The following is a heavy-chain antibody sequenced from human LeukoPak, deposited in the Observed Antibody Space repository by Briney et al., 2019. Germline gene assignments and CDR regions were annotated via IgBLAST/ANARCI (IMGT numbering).Heavy chain of an antibody. CDR3: ARVFRGYFDY. CDR2: IYYSGST. D-gene: IGHD3-10*01. V-gene: IGHV4-59*01. CDR1: GGSISSYF. Sequence: SETLSLTCTVPGGSISSYFWSWIRQPPGKGLEWIGYIYYSGSTNYNPSLKSRVTISVDTSKNQFSLKLSSVTAADTAVYYCARVFRGYFDYWGQGTLVTVSS. J-gene: IGHJ4*02.